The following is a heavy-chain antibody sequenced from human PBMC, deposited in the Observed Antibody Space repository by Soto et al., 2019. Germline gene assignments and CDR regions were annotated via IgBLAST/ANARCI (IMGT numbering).Heavy chain of an antibody. CDR3: ARVGSSWDNKDY. Sequence: SETLSLTCTVSGGSISSSSYYWGWIRQPPGKGLEWIGGIYYSGSTYYNPSLKSRVTISVDTSKNQFSLKLSSVTAADTAVYYCARVGSSWDNKDYWGQGTLVTVSS. CDR2: IYYSGST. CDR1: GGSISSSSYY. J-gene: IGHJ4*02. D-gene: IGHD6-13*01. V-gene: IGHV4-39*01.